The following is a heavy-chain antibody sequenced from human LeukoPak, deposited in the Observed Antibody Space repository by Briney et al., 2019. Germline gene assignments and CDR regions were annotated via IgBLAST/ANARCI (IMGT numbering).Heavy chain of an antibody. CDR2: IWYDGNNK. CDR1: GFTFSSYG. Sequence: PGRSLRLSCAASGFTFSSYGMHWVRQAPGKGLEWVAVIWYDGNNKYYADSVKGRLTISRDNSKNTLYLQMNSLRADDTAVYYCAKDPLIRGATYDYWGQGTLVTVSS. J-gene: IGHJ4*02. V-gene: IGHV3-33*06. D-gene: IGHD3-10*01. CDR3: AKDPLIRGATYDY.